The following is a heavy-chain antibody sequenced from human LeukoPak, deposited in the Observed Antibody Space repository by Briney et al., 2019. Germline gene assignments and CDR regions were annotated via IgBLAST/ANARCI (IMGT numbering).Heavy chain of an antibody. CDR1: GGSIISTNHY. CDR2: IYYSGTT. CDR3: ARATYDILTGYSERPDAFDI. V-gene: IGHV4-39*07. D-gene: IGHD3-9*01. Sequence: PSETLSLTCTVSGGSIISTNHYWAWIRQPPGKGLEWIGSIYYSGTTYYAASLKSRVTLSVDTSKNQFSLKLSSVTAADTAVYYCARATYDILTGYSERPDAFDIWGRGTMVTVSS. J-gene: IGHJ3*02.